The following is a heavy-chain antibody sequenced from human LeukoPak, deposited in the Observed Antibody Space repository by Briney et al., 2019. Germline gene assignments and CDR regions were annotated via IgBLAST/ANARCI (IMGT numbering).Heavy chain of an antibody. CDR2: IDWDDDK. D-gene: IGHD1-26*01. J-gene: IGHJ4*02. V-gene: IGHV2-70*11. CDR3: ARTSGSRYYFDY. CDR1: GFSLSTSGMC. Sequence: SGPALVKPTQTLTLTCTFSGFSLSTSGMCVSWIRQPPGKALEWLARIDWDDDKYYSTSLKTRLTISKDTSKNQVVLTMTNMGPVDTATYYCARTSGSRYYFDYWGQGTLVTVSS.